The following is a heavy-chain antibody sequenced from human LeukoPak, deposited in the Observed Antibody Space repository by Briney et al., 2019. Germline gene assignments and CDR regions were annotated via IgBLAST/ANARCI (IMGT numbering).Heavy chain of an antibody. CDR2: INNDGRST. CDR3: AREPSYSSSWYTTCDH. D-gene: IGHD6-13*01. V-gene: IGHV3-74*01. J-gene: IGHJ5*02. CDR1: GFTFSSYW. Sequence: GGSLRLSCAASGFTFSSYWMHWVRQAPGKGLVGVSRINNDGRSTNYADSVKGRFTISRDNAKNTLYLQMNSLRAEDTAVYYCAREPSYSSSWYTTCDHWGQGILVTVSS.